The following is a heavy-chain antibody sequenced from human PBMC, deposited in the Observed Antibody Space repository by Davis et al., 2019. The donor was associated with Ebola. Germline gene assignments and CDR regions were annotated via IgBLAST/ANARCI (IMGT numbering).Heavy chain of an antibody. V-gene: IGHV3-21*01. CDR1: GFTFSSYA. Sequence: PGGSLRLSCAGSGFTFSSYAMTWVRQAPGKGLEWVSSITGSGDHIFYADSVKGRFTISRDNAKNSLFLQMNSLRDEDTAVYYCARDGYSNDWGDYWGQGTLVTVSS. D-gene: IGHD6-19*01. CDR2: ITGSGDHI. J-gene: IGHJ4*02. CDR3: ARDGYSNDWGDY.